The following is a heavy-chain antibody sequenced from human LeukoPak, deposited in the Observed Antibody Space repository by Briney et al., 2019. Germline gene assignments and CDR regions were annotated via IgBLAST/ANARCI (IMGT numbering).Heavy chain of an antibody. J-gene: IGHJ4*02. Sequence: SETLSLTCAVYGGSFSGYYWSWIRPPPGKGLEWIGEINHSGSTNYNPSLKSRVTISVDTSKNQFSLKLGSVTAADTAVYYCARHGSIATGAFTYWGQGTLVTVSS. D-gene: IGHD6-6*01. V-gene: IGHV4-34*01. CDR2: INHSGST. CDR3: ARHGSIATGAFTY. CDR1: GGSFSGYY.